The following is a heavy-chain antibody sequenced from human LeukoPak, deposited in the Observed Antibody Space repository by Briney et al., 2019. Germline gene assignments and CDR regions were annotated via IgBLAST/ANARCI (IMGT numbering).Heavy chain of an antibody. J-gene: IGHJ5*02. Sequence: GASVKVSCKASGYTFTSYGISWVRQAPGQGLEWMGWISAYNGNTNYAQKLQGRVTMTTDTSTSTAYMELRSLRSDDTAVYYCARDVLSSYSSGWFRPWDQGTLVTVSS. CDR1: GYTFTSYG. V-gene: IGHV1-18*01. CDR3: ARDVLSSYSSGWFRP. D-gene: IGHD6-19*01. CDR2: ISAYNGNT.